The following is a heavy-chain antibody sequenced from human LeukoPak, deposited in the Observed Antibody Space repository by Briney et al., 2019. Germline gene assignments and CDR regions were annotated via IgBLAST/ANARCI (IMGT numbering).Heavy chain of an antibody. CDR2: IYYTGSS. J-gene: IGHJ6*03. Sequence: PSETLSLTCSVSGGSIRSSDDYWGFVRQTPGKGLEWMGSIYYTGSSHYNPSLKSQATISVDTSKNQFSLKLTSVTAADTAVYYCTRAASSGPLFTYHMDVWGKGTTVTVSS. D-gene: IGHD3-22*01. CDR1: GGSIRSSDDY. CDR3: TRAASSGPLFTYHMDV. V-gene: IGHV4-39*07.